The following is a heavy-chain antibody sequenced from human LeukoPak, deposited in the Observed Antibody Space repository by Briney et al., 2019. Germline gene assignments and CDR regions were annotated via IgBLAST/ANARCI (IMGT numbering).Heavy chain of an antibody. CDR3: ATHNSSWAPFDY. D-gene: IGHD6-13*01. CDR1: GYSFTSYW. CDR2: IYPGDSDT. Sequence: GESLKISCKGSGYSFTSYWIGWVRQLPGKGLEWMGIIYPGDSDTRYSPSFQGQVTISADKSISTAYVQWSSLKASDTAMYHCATHNSSWAPFDYWGQGTLVTVSS. J-gene: IGHJ4*02. V-gene: IGHV5-51*01.